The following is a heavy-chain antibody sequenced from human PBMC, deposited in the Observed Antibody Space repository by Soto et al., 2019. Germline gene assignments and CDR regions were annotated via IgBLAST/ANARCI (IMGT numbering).Heavy chain of an antibody. CDR2: IFQSGST. V-gene: IGHV4-4*01. D-gene: IGHD6-19*01. J-gene: IGHJ5*02. Sequence: TLSLTCGVSGGTIRSPDWWTWVRQPPGKGLEWIGEIFQSGSTNYTPSLESRVTISVDKSKNQFSLTLTSVTAADTAVYFCARGRGRYSSGWSWFDPWGQGILVTVSS. CDR3: ARGRGRYSSGWSWFDP. CDR1: GGTIRSPDW.